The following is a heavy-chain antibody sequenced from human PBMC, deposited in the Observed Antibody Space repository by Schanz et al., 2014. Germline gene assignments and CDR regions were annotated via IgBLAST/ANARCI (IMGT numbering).Heavy chain of an antibody. CDR3: VREGSTTPVAGLRSFDWLGRFDY. Sequence: EVHLLESGGGLVQPGGSLRLSCAASGFTFSSYAMSWVRQAAGKGLEWVGRVRKKEFSDDTEEYAASVRGRFTISRDDSKNVVNLQMNGLKTEDTAMYYCVREGSTTPVAGLRSFDWLGRFDYWGQGALVTVSS. V-gene: IGHV3-72*01. CDR2: VRKKEFSDDTE. J-gene: IGHJ4*02. D-gene: IGHD3-9*01. CDR1: GFTFSSYA.